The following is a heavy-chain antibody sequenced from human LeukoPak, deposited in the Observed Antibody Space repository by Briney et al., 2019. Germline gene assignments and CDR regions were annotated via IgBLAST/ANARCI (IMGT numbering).Heavy chain of an antibody. D-gene: IGHD1-20*01. CDR3: ARDRITGTGEGLSGY. CDR2: IYSGGST. J-gene: IGHJ4*02. CDR1: GFTVSSSY. V-gene: IGHV3-53*01. Sequence: GGSLRLSCAASGFTVSSSYMSWVRQAPGKGLEWVSVIYSGGSTYYADSVKGRFTISRDNAKNSLYLQMNSLRAEDTAVYYCARDRITGTGEGLSGYWGQGTLVTVSS.